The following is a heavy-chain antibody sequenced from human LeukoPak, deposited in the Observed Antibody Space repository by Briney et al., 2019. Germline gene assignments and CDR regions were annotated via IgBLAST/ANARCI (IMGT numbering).Heavy chain of an antibody. CDR1: GGSISSSSYY. V-gene: IGHV4-39*01. CDR2: IYYSGST. Sequence: SETLSLTCTVSGGSISSSSYYWGWIRQPPGQGLEWIGSIYYSGSTYYNPSLKSRVTISVDTSKNQFSLKLSSVTAADTAVYYCARRVVGATGGGIDYWGQGTLVTVSP. D-gene: IGHD1-26*01. J-gene: IGHJ4*02. CDR3: ARRVVGATGGGIDY.